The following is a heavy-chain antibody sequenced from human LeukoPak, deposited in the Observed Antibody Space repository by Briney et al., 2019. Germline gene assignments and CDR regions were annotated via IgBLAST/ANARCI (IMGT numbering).Heavy chain of an antibody. Sequence: SETLSLTCTVSGGSISSSSYYWGWIRQPPGKGLEWIGSIYYGGSTYYNPSLKSRVTISVDTSKNQFSLKLSSVTAADTAVYYCARLVPAAFYFDYWGQGTLVTVSS. J-gene: IGHJ4*02. CDR2: IYYGGST. CDR3: ARLVPAAFYFDY. V-gene: IGHV4-39*01. CDR1: GGSISSSSYY. D-gene: IGHD2-2*01.